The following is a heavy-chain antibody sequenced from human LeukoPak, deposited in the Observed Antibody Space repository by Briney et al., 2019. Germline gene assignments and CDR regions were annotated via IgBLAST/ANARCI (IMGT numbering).Heavy chain of an antibody. CDR1: GGSISSSSYY. J-gene: IGHJ4*02. V-gene: IGHV4-39*01. Sequence: SETLSLTCTVSGGSISSSSYYWGWIRQPPGKGLEWIGSIYYSGSTYYNPSLKSRVTISVDTSKNQFSLKLSSVTAADTAVYYCASLYCSGGSCYSIDYWGQGTLVTVSS. CDR3: ASLYCSGGSCYSIDY. CDR2: IYYSGST. D-gene: IGHD2-15*01.